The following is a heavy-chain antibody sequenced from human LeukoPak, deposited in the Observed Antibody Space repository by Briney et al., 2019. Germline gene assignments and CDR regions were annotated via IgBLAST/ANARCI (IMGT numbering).Heavy chain of an antibody. CDR2: ISYDGSNQ. J-gene: IGHJ4*02. CDR3: ARARGDSSSWFFFHY. Sequence: GGSLRLSCAASGFTFSSYGMHWVRQAPGKGLAWVAVISYDGSNQYYADSVKGRFTISRDNSKNTLYLQMNSLRAEDAAVYYCARARGDSSSWFFFHYWGQGTLVTVSS. D-gene: IGHD6-13*01. CDR1: GFTFSSYG. V-gene: IGHV3-30*03.